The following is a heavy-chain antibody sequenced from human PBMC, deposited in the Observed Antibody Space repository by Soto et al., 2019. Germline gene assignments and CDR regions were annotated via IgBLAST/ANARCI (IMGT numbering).Heavy chain of an antibody. D-gene: IGHD2-2*01. CDR2: ISGYNGNT. J-gene: IGHJ6*02. Sequence: QVQLVQSGAEVKKPGASVKVSCKASGYSFATYGISWVRQAPGQGLEWMGWISGYNGNTNYAQKVQGRVTMTTDTSTSAAYMELRSLRSDDTAVYYCARDEDLVLVPAWQSLDVWGQGTTVTVSS. CDR3: ARDEDLVLVPAWQSLDV. CDR1: GYSFATYG. V-gene: IGHV1-18*01.